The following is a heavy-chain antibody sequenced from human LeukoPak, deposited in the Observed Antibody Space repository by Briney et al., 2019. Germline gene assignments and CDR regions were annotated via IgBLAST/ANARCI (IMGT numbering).Heavy chain of an antibody. Sequence: GGSLRLSCAASGFTFSSYAMSWVRQAPGKGLEWVSGIGGSGGSTYYADSVKGRFTISRDNSKNTLYLQMNSLRAEDTAVYYCAKWFYSSSWYPFDYWGQGTLVTVSS. J-gene: IGHJ4*02. CDR2: IGGSGGST. CDR3: AKWFYSSSWYPFDY. V-gene: IGHV3-23*01. D-gene: IGHD6-13*01. CDR1: GFTFSSYA.